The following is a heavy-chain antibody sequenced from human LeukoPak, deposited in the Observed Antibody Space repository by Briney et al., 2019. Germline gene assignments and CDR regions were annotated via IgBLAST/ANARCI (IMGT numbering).Heavy chain of an antibody. CDR3: ARITRYSGSYFVGY. D-gene: IGHD1-26*01. Sequence: SETLSFTCAVYGGSFSGYYWSWIRQPPGKGLEWIGEINHSGSTNYNPSLKSRVTISVDTSKNQFSLKLSSVTAADTAVYYCARITRYSGSYFVGYWGQGTLVTVSS. J-gene: IGHJ4*02. V-gene: IGHV4-34*01. CDR2: INHSGST. CDR1: GGSFSGYY.